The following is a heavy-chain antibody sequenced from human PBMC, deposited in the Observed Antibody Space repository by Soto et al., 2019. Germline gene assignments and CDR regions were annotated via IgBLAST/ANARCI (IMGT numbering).Heavy chain of an antibody. CDR1: GFTFSNYA. D-gene: IGHD6-13*01. CDR2: ISGTGGST. J-gene: IGHJ4*02. CDR3: AKDLRVAADVDNY. V-gene: IGHV3-23*01. Sequence: GGSLRLSCAASGFTFSNYAMSWVRQAPGKGLEWVSTISGTGGSTYYADSVKGRFTISRDNPKNTLYLQMNSLRAEDTAVYFCAKDLRVAADVDNYWGQGTLVTVSS.